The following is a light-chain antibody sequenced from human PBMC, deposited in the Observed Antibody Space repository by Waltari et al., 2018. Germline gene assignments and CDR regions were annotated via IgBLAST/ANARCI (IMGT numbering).Light chain of an antibody. Sequence: KFMLTQPHSVAESPGETVTISCTASGGSIASNFVQEYQQRPVSAPTTVISEDHQRPSVVPDLFSASFDTSSNTASRTISGLKTEDEADYYCQSYDTDNRGVFGGGTKLTVL. CDR1: GGSIASNF. CDR2: EDH. J-gene: IGLJ3*02. CDR3: QSYDTDNRGV. V-gene: IGLV6-57*02.